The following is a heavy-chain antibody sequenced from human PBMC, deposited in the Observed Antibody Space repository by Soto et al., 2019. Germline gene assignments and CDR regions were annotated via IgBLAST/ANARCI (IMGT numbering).Heavy chain of an antibody. D-gene: IGHD4-17*01. Sequence: ASVKVSCKASGYTFTSYGISWVRQAPGQGLEWMGWISAYNGNTNYAQKLQGRVTMTTDTSTSTAYMELSSLRSEDTAVYYCAAEKYGDYDYFDYWGQGTLVTVSS. J-gene: IGHJ4*02. CDR2: ISAYNGNT. CDR1: GYTFTSYG. V-gene: IGHV1-18*01. CDR3: AAEKYGDYDYFDY.